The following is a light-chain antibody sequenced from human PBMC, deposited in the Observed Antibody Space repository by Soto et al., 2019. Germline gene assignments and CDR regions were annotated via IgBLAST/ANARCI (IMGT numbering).Light chain of an antibody. J-gene: IGKJ4*01. CDR1: QSISSW. V-gene: IGKV1-5*03. Sequence: QITHSHTTLSASVGDRVTITCRASQSISSWLAWYQQKPGKAPNLLIYKASTLESGVPSRFSGSGSGTEFTLTIICVQPDDFATYYCKQYKSYPLPFGGRTMV. CDR2: KAS. CDR3: KQYKSYPLP.